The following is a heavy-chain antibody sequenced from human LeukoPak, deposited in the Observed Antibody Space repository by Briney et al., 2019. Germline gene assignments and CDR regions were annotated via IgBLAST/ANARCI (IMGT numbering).Heavy chain of an antibody. Sequence: PSETLSLTCTASGGSISSYYWSWIRQPPGKGLEWIGYIYYSGSTNYNPSLKSRVTISVDTSENQFSLKLSFVTAADTAVYYCARHEYNYGSGTYYYYGMDVWGQGTTVTVAS. D-gene: IGHD3-10*01. CDR2: IYYSGST. CDR1: GGSISSYY. V-gene: IGHV4-59*08. CDR3: ARHEYNYGSGTYYYYGMDV. J-gene: IGHJ6*02.